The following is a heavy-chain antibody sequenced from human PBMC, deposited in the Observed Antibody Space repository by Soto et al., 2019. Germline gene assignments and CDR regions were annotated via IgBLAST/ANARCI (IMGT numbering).Heavy chain of an antibody. CDR1: GGTFSSYA. J-gene: IGHJ4*02. CDR3: AKDPTEDLPGF. CDR2: IIPILNIA. D-gene: IGHD7-27*01. Sequence: QVQLVQSGAEVRKPGSSVKVSCKASGGTFSSYAISWVRQAPGQGLEWMGRIIPILNIANYAQKFEGRVTIMADKSTRTAYMELSSLRSEDTAVYYCAKDPTEDLPGFWGQGTLLTVSS. V-gene: IGHV1-69*04.